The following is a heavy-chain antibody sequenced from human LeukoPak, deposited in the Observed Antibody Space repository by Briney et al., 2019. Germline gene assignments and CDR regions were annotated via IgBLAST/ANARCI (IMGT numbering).Heavy chain of an antibody. CDR3: ARQGELAIDY. CDR2: IYNTGST. CDR1: GGSIKNYY. V-gene: IGHV4-4*07. D-gene: IGHD1-26*01. Sequence: SETLSLTCTVSGGSIKNYYWSWLRQPAGKGLEWIGRIYNTGSTNYNPSLKSRVTMSVDTSKNQFSLKLSSVTAADTAVYYCARQGELAIDYWGQGTLVTVSS. J-gene: IGHJ4*02.